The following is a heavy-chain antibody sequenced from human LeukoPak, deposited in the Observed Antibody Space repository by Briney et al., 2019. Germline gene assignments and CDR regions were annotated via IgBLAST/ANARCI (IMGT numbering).Heavy chain of an antibody. V-gene: IGHV4-59*08. J-gene: IGHJ4*02. CDR1: VGSLSSYY. CDR3: ARQTGYSYGFNY. D-gene: IGHD5-18*01. CDR2: IYYSGST. Sequence: SETLSLTCTVSVGSLSSYYWSCIRPPTVQGLDWIGYIYYSGSTNYNPSLKSRVTISVDTSKNQFSLKLSSVTAADTAVYYCARQTGYSYGFNYWGQGTLVTVSS.